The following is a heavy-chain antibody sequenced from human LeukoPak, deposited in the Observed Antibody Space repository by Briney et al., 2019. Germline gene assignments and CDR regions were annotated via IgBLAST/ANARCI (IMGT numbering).Heavy chain of an antibody. CDR2: IYYSGST. J-gene: IGHJ4*02. CDR3: ARGNYYDSSGYSELDY. Sequence: SETLSLTCTVSGGSISSSSYYWGWIRQPPGKGLEWIGSIYYSGSTYYNPSLKSRVTISVDTSKNQFSLKLSSVTAADTAVYYRARGNYYDSSGYSELDYWGQGTLLTVSS. V-gene: IGHV4-39*07. D-gene: IGHD3-22*01. CDR1: GGSISSSSYY.